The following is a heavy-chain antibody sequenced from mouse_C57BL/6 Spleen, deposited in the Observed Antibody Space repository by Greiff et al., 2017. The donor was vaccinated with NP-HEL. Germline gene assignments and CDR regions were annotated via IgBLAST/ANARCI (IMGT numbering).Heavy chain of an antibody. J-gene: IGHJ4*01. CDR3: ATSDGYLYAMDY. D-gene: IGHD2-3*01. CDR2: INPGSGGT. CDR1: GYAFTNYL. V-gene: IGHV1-54*01. Sequence: QVQLQQSGAELVRPGTSVKVSCKASGYAFTNYLIEWVKQRPGQGLEWIGVINPGSGGTNYNEKFKGKATLTADKSSSTAYMQLSSLTSEDSAVYFCATSDGYLYAMDYWGQGTSVTVSS.